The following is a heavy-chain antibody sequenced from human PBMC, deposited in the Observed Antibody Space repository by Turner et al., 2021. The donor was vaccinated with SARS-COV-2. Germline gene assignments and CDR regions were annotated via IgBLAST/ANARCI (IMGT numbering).Heavy chain of an antibody. CDR2: IYYSGRT. CDR3: ARGFDY. J-gene: IGHJ4*02. V-gene: IGHV4-59*01. CDR1: GGSISSYY. Sequence: QVQLQESGPGLVKPSETLSLTCTVSGGSISSYYWSWIRQPPGMGLECIGYIYYSGRTNYNPSLKSRVTKSVDTSKNQFSLEVGSVTAADAAVYYCARGFDYWGQGTLVTVSS.